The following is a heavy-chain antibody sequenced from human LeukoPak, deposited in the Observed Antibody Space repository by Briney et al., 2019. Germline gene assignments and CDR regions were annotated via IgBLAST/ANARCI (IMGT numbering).Heavy chain of an antibody. CDR2: IYTSGST. CDR3: ARDWNDPSMASGVEDYFDY. D-gene: IGHD2/OR15-2a*01. V-gene: IGHV4-61*02. Sequence: PSETLSLTCTVSGGSISSGSYYWSWIRQPAGKGLEWIGRIYTSGSTNYNPSLKSRVTISVDTSKNQFSLKLSSVTAADTAVYYCARDWNDPSMASGVEDYFDYWGQGTLVTVSS. CDR1: GGSISSGSYY. J-gene: IGHJ4*02.